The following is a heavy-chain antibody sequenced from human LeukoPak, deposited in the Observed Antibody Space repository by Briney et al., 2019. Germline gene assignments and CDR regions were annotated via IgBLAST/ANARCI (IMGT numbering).Heavy chain of an antibody. CDR3: ARADPLWFGEFLFDY. CDR2: ISAYNGNT. Sequence: ASVKVSCKASGYTFTGYYMHWVRQAPGQGLEWMGWISAYNGNTNYAQKLQGRVTMTTDTSTSTAYMELRSLRSDDTAVYYCARADPLWFGEFLFDYWGQGTLVTVSS. D-gene: IGHD3-10*01. V-gene: IGHV1-18*04. CDR1: GYTFTGYY. J-gene: IGHJ4*02.